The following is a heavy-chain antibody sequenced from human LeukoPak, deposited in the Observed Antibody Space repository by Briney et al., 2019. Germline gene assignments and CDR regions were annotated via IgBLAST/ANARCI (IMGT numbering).Heavy chain of an antibody. CDR3: ARDHPRRGSAKHYSDY. CDR1: GYTFTGNY. CDR2: INPNSGGT. Sequence: ASVKVSCKASGYTFTGNYMHWVRQAPGQGLEWMGWINPNSGGTNYAQKFQGRVTVTRDTSISTAYMELSRLRSDDTAVYYCARDHPRRGSAKHYSDYWGQGTLVTVSS. J-gene: IGHJ4*02. D-gene: IGHD3-10*01. V-gene: IGHV1-2*02.